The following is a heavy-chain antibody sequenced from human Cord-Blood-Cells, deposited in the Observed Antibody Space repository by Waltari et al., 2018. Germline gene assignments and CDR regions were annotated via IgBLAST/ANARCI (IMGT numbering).Heavy chain of an antibody. CDR2: ISYDGSNK. V-gene: IGHV3-30*18. CDR3: AKTLGENIDWYFDL. CDR1: GFTFSSYG. D-gene: IGHD3-16*01. Sequence: QVQLVESGGGVVQPGRSLRLSCAASGFTFSSYGMHWVRQAPGKGLEGVAVISYDGSNKYYADSVKGRFTISRDNSKNTLYLQMNSLRAEDTAVYYCAKTLGENIDWYFDLWGRGTLVTVSS. J-gene: IGHJ2*01.